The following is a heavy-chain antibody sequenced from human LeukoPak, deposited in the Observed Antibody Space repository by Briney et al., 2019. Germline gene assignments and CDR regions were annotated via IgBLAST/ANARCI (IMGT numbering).Heavy chain of an antibody. CDR1: GFTFSNYA. CDR2: ISYDDTNK. CDR3: AELGITMIGGV. D-gene: IGHD3-10*02. J-gene: IGHJ6*04. Sequence: GGSLRLSCAASGFTFSNYALHWVRQAPGKGLEWVAVISYDDTNKYYVDSVKGRFTISRDNAKNSLYLQMNSLRAEDTAVYYCAELGITMIGGVWGKGTTVTISS. V-gene: IGHV3-30*04.